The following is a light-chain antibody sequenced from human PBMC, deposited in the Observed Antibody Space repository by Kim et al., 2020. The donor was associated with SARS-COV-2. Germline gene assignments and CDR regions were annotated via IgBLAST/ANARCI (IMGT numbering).Light chain of an antibody. CDR1: SSNVGTNA. J-gene: IGLJ1*01. Sequence: ELTQPPSASGTPGQRVTISCSGSSSNVGTNAVNWYQQLPGTAPKLIYRNNQRPSGVPDRFSGSKSDTSASLAISGLQSEDEADYYCAAWDDSLNGYVFGTGTKVTVL. CDR3: AAWDDSLNGYV. V-gene: IGLV1-44*01. CDR2: RNN.